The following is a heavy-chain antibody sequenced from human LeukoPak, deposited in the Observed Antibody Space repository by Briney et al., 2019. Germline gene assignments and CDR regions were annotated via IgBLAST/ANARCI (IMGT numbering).Heavy chain of an antibody. CDR2: ISGSGGST. J-gene: IGHJ4*02. CDR1: GFTFSSYA. Sequence: PGGSLRLSCAASGFTFSSYAMSWVRQAPGEGLEWVSAISGSGGSTYYADSVKGRFTISRDNSKNTLYLQMNSLRAEDTAVYYCAKGTTARGSSSLLFDYWGQGTLVTVSS. CDR3: AKGTTARGSSSLLFDY. D-gene: IGHD6-6*01. V-gene: IGHV3-23*01.